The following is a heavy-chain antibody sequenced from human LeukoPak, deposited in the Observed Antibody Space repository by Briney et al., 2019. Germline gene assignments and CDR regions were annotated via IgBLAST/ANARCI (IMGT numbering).Heavy chain of an antibody. CDR3: ARNPRHYYDSSGPDAFDI. J-gene: IGHJ3*02. Sequence: EASVRVSCKASGYTFTAYYMHWVRQAPGQGLEWMGIINPSGGSTSYAQKFQGRVTMTRDTSTSTVYMELSSLRSEDTAVYYCARNPRHYYDSSGPDAFDIWGQGTMVTVSS. D-gene: IGHD3-22*01. CDR1: GYTFTAYY. CDR2: INPSGGST. V-gene: IGHV1-46*01.